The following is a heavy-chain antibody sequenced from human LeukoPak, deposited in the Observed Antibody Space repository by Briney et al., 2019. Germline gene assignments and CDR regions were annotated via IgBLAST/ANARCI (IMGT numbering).Heavy chain of an antibody. J-gene: IGHJ4*02. D-gene: IGHD3-9*01. Sequence: HPGGSLRLSCAASGFTFSSSAMSWVRQAPGKGLEWVSSISGSGSGGSTYYADSVKGRFTISRDNSKNTLYLQMNSLRAEDTAVYYCARGSYDILTGYTDYWGQGTLVTVSS. CDR2: ISGSGSGGST. CDR3: ARGSYDILTGYTDY. V-gene: IGHV3-23*01. CDR1: GFTFSSSA.